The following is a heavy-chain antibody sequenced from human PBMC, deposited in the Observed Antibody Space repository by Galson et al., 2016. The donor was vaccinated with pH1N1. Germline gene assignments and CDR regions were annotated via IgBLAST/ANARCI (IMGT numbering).Heavy chain of an antibody. CDR3: ARGPFGPRYDFLWGSSRQYFDS. D-gene: IGHD3-16*02. CDR2: ITHSGGT. J-gene: IGHJ4*02. Sequence: SETLSLTCALSGGAFTNYYWGWIRQPPGKGLEWIGEITHSGGTNYNPSLKSRVSISVHTSKTQFSLKLTSVTAADSAVYFCARGPFGPRYDFLWGSSRQYFDSWGQGTLVTVSP. V-gene: IGHV4-34*01. CDR1: GGAFTNYY.